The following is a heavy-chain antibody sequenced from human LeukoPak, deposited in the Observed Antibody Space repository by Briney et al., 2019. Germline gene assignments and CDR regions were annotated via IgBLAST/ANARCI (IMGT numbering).Heavy chain of an antibody. V-gene: IGHV3-66*01. CDR1: GFTVSSNY. D-gene: IGHD5-18*01. J-gene: IGHJ4*02. CDR3: TTKRGYSYGYAD. CDR2: IYSGGST. Sequence: GGSLRLSCAASGFTVSSNYMSWVRQAPGKGLEWPSVIYSGGSTYYADSVKGRFTISRDNSKNTLYLQMNSLRAEDTAVYYCTTKRGYSYGYADWGQGTLVTVSS.